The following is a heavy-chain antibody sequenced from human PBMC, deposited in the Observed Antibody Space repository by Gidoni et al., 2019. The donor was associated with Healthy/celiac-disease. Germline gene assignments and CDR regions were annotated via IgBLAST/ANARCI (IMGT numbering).Heavy chain of an antibody. J-gene: IGHJ3*02. CDR1: GFTFDDYA. Sequence: EVQLVESGGGLVQPGRSLRLSCAASGFTFDDYAMHWVRQAPGKGLEWVSGSSWNSGSIGYADSVKGRFTISRDNAKNSLYLQMNSLRAEDTALYYCAKVPIVGATNAFDIWGQGTMVTVSS. V-gene: IGHV3-9*01. CDR3: AKVPIVGATNAFDI. D-gene: IGHD1-26*01. CDR2: SSWNSGSI.